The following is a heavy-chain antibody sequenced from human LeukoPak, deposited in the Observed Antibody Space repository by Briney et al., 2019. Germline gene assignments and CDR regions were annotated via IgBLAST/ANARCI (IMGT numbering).Heavy chain of an antibody. J-gene: IGHJ3*02. V-gene: IGHV3-21*01. Sequence: GGSLRLSCAASGFTFSSYSMNWVRQAPGKGLEWVSSISSSSSYIYYADSVKGRFTISRDNAKNSLYLQMNSLRAEDTAVYYCARGFGYNRENDAFDICGQGTIVTVSS. D-gene: IGHD5-24*01. CDR1: GFTFSSYS. CDR3: ARGFGYNRENDAFDI. CDR2: ISSSSSYI.